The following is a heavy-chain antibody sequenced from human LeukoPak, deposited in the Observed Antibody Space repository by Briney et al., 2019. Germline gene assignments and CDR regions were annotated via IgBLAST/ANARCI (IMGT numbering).Heavy chain of an antibody. CDR2: ISSSSTTK. D-gene: IGHD3-22*01. J-gene: IGHJ3*02. CDR1: GFTVSRCE. CDR3: ARGGSTGYNYNAFDI. Sequence: GGSLRLSCAAAGFTVSRCEMNSVRQAAGKGLEWVSYISSSSTTKLYADSVKGRYSICRDNCNNSLYLQMNSLRAEDTAVYYCARGGSTGYNYNAFDIWGQGTMVTVSS. V-gene: IGHV3-48*03.